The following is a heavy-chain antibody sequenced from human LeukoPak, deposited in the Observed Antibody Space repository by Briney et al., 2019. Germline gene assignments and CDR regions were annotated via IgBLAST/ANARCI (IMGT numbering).Heavy chain of an antibody. CDR3: AKGSYYDSSGSFYFDY. J-gene: IGHJ4*02. D-gene: IGHD3-22*01. CDR1: GFTFSHYA. Sequence: GGSLRLSCAASGFTFSHYAMSWVRQAPGKGLEWVSGISGSGDNTYYADSVKGPFTISRDNSKNTLYVQMNSLGTEDTAAYYCAKGSYYDSSGSFYFDYWGQGTLVTVSS. V-gene: IGHV3-23*01. CDR2: ISGSGDNT.